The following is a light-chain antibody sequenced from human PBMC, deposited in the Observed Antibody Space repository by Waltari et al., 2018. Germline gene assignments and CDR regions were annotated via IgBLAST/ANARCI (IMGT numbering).Light chain of an antibody. Sequence: QSVPTQPPSASGTPGQRVSISCSGSSSNIGSKFVSWYQQLPGSAPKLLIIRNTQRSSGVPDRFSASNSGTSASLAISGLRSDDEGYYYCASWDDSLSHWVFGGGTKVTVL. CDR2: RNT. J-gene: IGLJ3*02. CDR1: SSNIGSKF. CDR3: ASWDDSLSHWV. V-gene: IGLV1-47*01.